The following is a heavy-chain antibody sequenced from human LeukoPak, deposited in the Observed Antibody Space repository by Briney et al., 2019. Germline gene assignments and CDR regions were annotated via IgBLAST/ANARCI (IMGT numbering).Heavy chain of an antibody. V-gene: IGHV3-48*01. Sequence: GGSLRLSCAASGFTFSSYSMNWVRQAPGKGLEWVSYISSSSSTIYYADSVKGRFTISRDNAKNSLYLQMNSLRAEDTAVYYCAREPQRLFSGSYPSDYWGQGTLVTVSS. CDR1: GFTFSSYS. CDR3: AREPQRLFSGSYPSDY. CDR2: ISSSSSTI. J-gene: IGHJ4*02. D-gene: IGHD1-26*01.